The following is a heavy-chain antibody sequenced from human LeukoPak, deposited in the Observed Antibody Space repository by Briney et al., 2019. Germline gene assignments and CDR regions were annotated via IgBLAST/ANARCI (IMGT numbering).Heavy chain of an antibody. Sequence: GGSLRLSCAASGFTFSSYGMHWVRQAPGKGPEWVAVISYDGSNKYYADSVKGRFTISRDNSKNTLYLQMNSLRAEDTAVYYCAKGSIHGPTLTRSHFDYWGQGTLVTVSS. D-gene: IGHD3-10*01. CDR3: AKGSIHGPTLTRSHFDY. J-gene: IGHJ4*02. V-gene: IGHV3-30*18. CDR2: ISYDGSNK. CDR1: GFTFSSYG.